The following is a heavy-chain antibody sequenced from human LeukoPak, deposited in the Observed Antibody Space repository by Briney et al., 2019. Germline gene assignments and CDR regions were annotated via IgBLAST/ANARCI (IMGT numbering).Heavy chain of an antibody. CDR1: GGSISSYY. CDR2: IYTSGST. Sequence: SETLSLTCTVSGGSISSYYWSWIRQPAGKGLEWIGRIYTSGSTNYNPSLTSRVIMSVDTSKNQFALKLSSVTAADTAVYYCARVDIAVAGYMDVWGKGTTVTVSS. CDR3: ARVDIAVAGYMDV. D-gene: IGHD6-19*01. V-gene: IGHV4-4*07. J-gene: IGHJ6*03.